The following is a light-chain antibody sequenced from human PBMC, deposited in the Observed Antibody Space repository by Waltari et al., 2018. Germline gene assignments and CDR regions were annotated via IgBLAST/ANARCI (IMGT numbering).Light chain of an antibody. V-gene: IGLV4-69*01. CDR3: QTGGHGTWV. CDR1: SGYRRHV. J-gene: IGLJ3*02. Sequence: LVLTQSPSASASLGASVKLTCTLSSGYRRHVIAWLQQQPGKGPRYLMKVNSDGSHRKGDDIPDRFSASKSGTECYLTISSLQSEDEADYYCQTGGHGTWVFGGGTKLTVL. CDR2: VNSDGSH.